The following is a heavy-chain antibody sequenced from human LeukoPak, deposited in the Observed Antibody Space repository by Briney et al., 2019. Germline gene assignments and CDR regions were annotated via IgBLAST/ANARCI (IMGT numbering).Heavy chain of an antibody. V-gene: IGHV4-4*07. D-gene: IGHD7-27*01. Sequence: SETLSLTCTVSGGSISSYYWSWIRQPAGKGLEWIGRIYTSGSTYYNPSLKSRVTLSVDTSKSQFSLRLSSVTAADTAVYYCARDLTGDQFFDPWGQGTLVTVSS. CDR1: GGSISSYY. CDR3: ARDLTGDQFFDP. CDR2: IYTSGST. J-gene: IGHJ5*02.